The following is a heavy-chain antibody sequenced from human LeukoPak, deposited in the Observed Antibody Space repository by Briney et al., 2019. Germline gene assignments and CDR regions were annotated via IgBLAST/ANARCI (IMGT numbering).Heavy chain of an antibody. CDR1: GGSISSSSYY. D-gene: IGHD1-26*01. V-gene: IGHV4-39*07. J-gene: IGHJ4*02. CDR3: ARGNSGSYREFDY. Sequence: SETLSLTCTVSGGSISSSSYYWGWIRQPPGKGLEWIGSIYYSGSTYYNPSLKSRVTISVDTSKNQFSLKLSSVTAADTAVFYCARGNSGSYREFDYWGQGTLVTVSS. CDR2: IYYSGST.